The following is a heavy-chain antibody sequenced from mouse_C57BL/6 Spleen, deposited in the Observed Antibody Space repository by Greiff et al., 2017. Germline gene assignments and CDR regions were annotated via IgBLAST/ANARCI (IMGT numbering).Heavy chain of an antibody. V-gene: IGHV1-82*01. CDR1: GYAFSSSW. D-gene: IGHD1-1*01. Sequence: LQESGPELVKPGASVKISCKASGYAFSSSWMNWVKQRPGKGLEWIGRIYPGDGDTNYNGKFKGKATLTADKSSSTAYMQLSSLTSEDSAVYFCARYTTVVVPYAMDYWGQGTSVTVSS. J-gene: IGHJ4*01. CDR3: ARYTTVVVPYAMDY. CDR2: IYPGDGDT.